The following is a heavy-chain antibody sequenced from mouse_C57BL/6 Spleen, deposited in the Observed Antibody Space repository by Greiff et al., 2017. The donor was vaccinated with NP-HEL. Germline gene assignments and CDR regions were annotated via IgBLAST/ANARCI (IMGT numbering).Heavy chain of an antibody. D-gene: IGHD1-1*01. CDR2: IYPGSGNT. J-gene: IGHJ2*01. V-gene: IGHV1-76*01. Sequence: QVQLQQSGAELVRPGASVKLSCKASGYTFTDYYINWVKQRPGQGLEWIARIYPGSGNTYYNEKFKGKATLTAEKSSSTAYMQLSSLTSEDSAVYFCARRDYGSIFDYWGQGTTLTVSS. CDR3: ARRDYGSIFDY. CDR1: GYTFTDYY.